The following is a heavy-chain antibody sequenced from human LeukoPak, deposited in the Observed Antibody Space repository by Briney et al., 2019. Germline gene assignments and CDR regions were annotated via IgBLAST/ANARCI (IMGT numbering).Heavy chain of an antibody. V-gene: IGHV3-21*01. D-gene: IGHD5-18*01. CDR3: ARNVDTAMVTVLPFDY. CDR2: ISSSSSYI. CDR1: GFTFSSYS. Sequence: GGSLRLSCAASGFTFSSYSMNWVRQAPGKGLEWVSSISSSSSYIYYADSVKGRFTISRDNAKNLLYLQMNSLRAEDTAVYYCARNVDTAMVTVLPFDYWGQGTLVTVSS. J-gene: IGHJ4*02.